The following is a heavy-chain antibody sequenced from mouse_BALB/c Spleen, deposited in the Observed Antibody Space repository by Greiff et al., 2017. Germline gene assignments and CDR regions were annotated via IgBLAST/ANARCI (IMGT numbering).Heavy chain of an antibody. CDR3: AREDYY. CDR2: INSNGGST. CDR1: GFTFSSYG. J-gene: IGHJ4*01. Sequence: EVQGVESGGGLVQPGGSLKLSCAASGFTFSSYGMSWVRQTPDKRLELVATINSNGGSTYYPDSVKGRFTISRDNAKNTLYLQMSSLKSEDTAMYYCAREDYYWGQGTSVTVSS. V-gene: IGHV5-6-3*01.